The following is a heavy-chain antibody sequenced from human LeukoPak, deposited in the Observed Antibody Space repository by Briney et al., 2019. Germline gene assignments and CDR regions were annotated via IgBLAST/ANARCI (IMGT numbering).Heavy chain of an antibody. V-gene: IGHV3-64D*06. CDR1: GFTFSTYA. J-gene: IGHJ3*02. CDR2: ISCNGGST. D-gene: IGHD3-10*01. Sequence: GGSLRLSCSASGFTFSTYAMYWVRQAPGKGLEYVSAISCNGGSTYYADSVKGRFTISRDNPKNTLYLQMSSLRAEDTAVYYCVKVPLPGFGELVDAFDIWGQGTMVTVSS. CDR3: VKVPLPGFGELVDAFDI.